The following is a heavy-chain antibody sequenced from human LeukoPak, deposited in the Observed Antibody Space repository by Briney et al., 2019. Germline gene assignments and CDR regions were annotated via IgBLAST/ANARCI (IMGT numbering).Heavy chain of an antibody. CDR2: ISSSSSYI. CDR3: VIMAAAEDY. V-gene: IGHV3-21*01. CDR1: GFTFSSYW. Sequence: PGRSLRLSCAASGFTFSSYWMHWVRQVPGKGLEWVSSISSSSSYIYYADSVKGRFTISRDNAKNSLYLQMNSLRAEDTAVYYCVIMAAAEDYWGQGTLVTVSS. D-gene: IGHD6-13*01. J-gene: IGHJ4*02.